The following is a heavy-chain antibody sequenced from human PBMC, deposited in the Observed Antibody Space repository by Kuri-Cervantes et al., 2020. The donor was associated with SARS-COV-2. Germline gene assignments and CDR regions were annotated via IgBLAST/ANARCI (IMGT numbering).Heavy chain of an antibody. D-gene: IGHD6-13*01. CDR3: AREEGIVDY. J-gene: IGHJ4*02. CDR2: TSYDASTK. V-gene: IGHV3-30-3*01. CDR1: GFTFNNYA. Sequence: GESLKISCAASGFTFNNYAMHWVRQTPVGGLEWVAITSYDASTKYNADSVKGRFTISRDNSKNTLYLQMNNLRGEDAAVYFCAREEGIVDYWGQGTLVTVSS.